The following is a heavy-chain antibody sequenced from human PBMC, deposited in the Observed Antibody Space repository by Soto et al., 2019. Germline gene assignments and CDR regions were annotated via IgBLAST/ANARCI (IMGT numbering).Heavy chain of an antibody. CDR2: MNPNSGNT. CDR3: ARGTRYCSSTSCFTSGVNYYMDV. Sequence: ASVKVSCKASGYTFTSYDINWVRQATGQGLEWMRWMNPNSGNTGYAQKFQGRVTMTRNTSISTAYMELSSLRSEDTAVYYCARGTRYCSSTSCFTSGVNYYMDVWGKGTTVTVSS. J-gene: IGHJ6*03. D-gene: IGHD2-2*02. V-gene: IGHV1-8*01. CDR1: GYTFTSYD.